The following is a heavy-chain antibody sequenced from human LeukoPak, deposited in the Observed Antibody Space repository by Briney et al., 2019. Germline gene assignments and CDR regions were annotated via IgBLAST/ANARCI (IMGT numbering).Heavy chain of an antibody. CDR3: ASGYDSSAYQPFIDY. CDR2: IYYSGST. D-gene: IGHD3-22*01. J-gene: IGHJ4*02. V-gene: IGHV4-39*01. Sequence: SETLSLTCTVYGGSISSSSYYWGWIRQPPGKGLEWIVSIYYSGSTYYNPSLKSRVTISVETSKNQFSLKLRSVTAADTAVYYCASGYDSSAYQPFIDYWGQGTLATVSS. CDR1: GGSISSSSYY.